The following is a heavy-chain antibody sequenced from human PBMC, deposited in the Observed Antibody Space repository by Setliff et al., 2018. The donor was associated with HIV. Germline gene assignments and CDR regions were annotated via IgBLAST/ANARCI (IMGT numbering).Heavy chain of an antibody. D-gene: IGHD3-10*01. J-gene: IGHJ6*02. CDR1: GGSISSGHYY. Sequence: PSETLSLTCTVSGGSISSGHYYWSWIRQPAGKGLEWIGHVYTSGTTNYNPSLRSRVTISLDTSKNQFSLKLTSVTAADTGVYYCARPGSSSYYYAMDVWGLGTTVTVSS. V-gene: IGHV4-61*09. CDR3: ARPGSSSYYYAMDV. CDR2: VYTSGTT.